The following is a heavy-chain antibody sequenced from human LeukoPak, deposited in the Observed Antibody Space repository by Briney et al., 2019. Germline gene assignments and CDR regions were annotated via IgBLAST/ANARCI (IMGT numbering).Heavy chain of an antibody. V-gene: IGHV3-48*03. CDR1: GFTFSSYE. CDR2: ISTTGSSI. J-gene: IGHJ4*02. Sequence: GGSLRLSCAASGFTFSSYEMNWVRQAPGKGLEWVSYISTTGSSIYYADSVKGRFTISRGNAKNSLFLQMNSLRAEDTAVYYCARTGSFSSSYGISWDYWGQGALVAVSS. CDR3: ARTGSFSSSYGISWDY. D-gene: IGHD2-15*01.